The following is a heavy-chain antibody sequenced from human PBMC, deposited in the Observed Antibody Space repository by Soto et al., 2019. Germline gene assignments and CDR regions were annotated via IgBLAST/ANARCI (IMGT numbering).Heavy chain of an antibody. CDR3: ARDPTYSSSEDY. D-gene: IGHD6-6*01. Sequence: ASVKVSCKASGYTFTGYYMHWVRQAPGQGLEWMGWINPNSGGTNYAQKFQGRVTMTRDTSISTAYMELSRLRSDDTAVYYCARDPTYSSSEDYWGQGTLVTVSS. CDR2: INPNSGGT. CDR1: GYTFTGYY. V-gene: IGHV1-2*02. J-gene: IGHJ4*02.